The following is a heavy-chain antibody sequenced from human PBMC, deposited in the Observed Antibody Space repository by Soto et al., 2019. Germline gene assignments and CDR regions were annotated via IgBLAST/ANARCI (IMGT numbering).Heavy chain of an antibody. CDR3: ARGPPRIPIFGVVTPRYYFAY. J-gene: IGHJ4*02. CDR2: MNPNSGNT. Sequence: QVQLVQSGAEVKKPGASVKVSCKASGYTFTSYDINWVRQATGQGLEWMGWMNPNSGNTGYAQKFQGRVTMTTNTSISTAYLYLSSLRSEDSAVYYCARGPPRIPIFGVVTPRYYFAYWGQGTLVTVSS. CDR1: GYTFTSYD. V-gene: IGHV1-8*01. D-gene: IGHD3-3*01.